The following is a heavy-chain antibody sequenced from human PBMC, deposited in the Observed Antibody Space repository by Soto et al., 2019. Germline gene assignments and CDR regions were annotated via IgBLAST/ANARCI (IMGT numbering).Heavy chain of an antibody. D-gene: IGHD1-1*01. V-gene: IGHV1-69*13. CDR1: GGTFSSYA. CDR2: IIPIFGTA. J-gene: IGHJ3*02. Sequence: GTSVKVSWKASGGTFSSYAISWVRQAPGQGLEWMGGIIPIFGTANYAQKFQGRVTITVDESTSTAYMELSSLRSEDTAVYYCARDTPHGMRTGAFDIWGQWTMVTVSS. CDR3: ARDTPHGMRTGAFDI.